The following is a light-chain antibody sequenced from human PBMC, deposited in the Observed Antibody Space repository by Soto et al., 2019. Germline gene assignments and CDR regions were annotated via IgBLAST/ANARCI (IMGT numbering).Light chain of an antibody. J-gene: IGKJ4*01. Sequence: DIVLTQSPATLSLSPGEKATLSCRASQSVSKYLAWYQHKPGQTPRLLIYDASIRATGIPARFSGTGSGTDFTLTISSLEPEDFAVYYCLQRSNWLSFGGGTKVEIK. V-gene: IGKV3-11*01. CDR1: QSVSKY. CDR2: DAS. CDR3: LQRSNWLS.